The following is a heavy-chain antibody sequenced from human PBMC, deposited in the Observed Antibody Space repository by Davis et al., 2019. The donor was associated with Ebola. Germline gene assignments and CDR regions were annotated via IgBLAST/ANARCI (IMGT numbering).Heavy chain of an antibody. CDR3: ARGRVWLRFGGMDV. V-gene: IGHV4-34*01. J-gene: IGHJ6*02. D-gene: IGHD5-12*01. CDR1: GGSFSGYY. Sequence: SETLSLTCAVYGGSFSGYYWSWIRQPPGKGLEWIGEINHSGSTNYNPSLKSRVTISVDTSKNQFSLKLSSVTAADTAVYYCARGRVWLRFGGMDVWGQGTTVTVSS. CDR2: INHSGST.